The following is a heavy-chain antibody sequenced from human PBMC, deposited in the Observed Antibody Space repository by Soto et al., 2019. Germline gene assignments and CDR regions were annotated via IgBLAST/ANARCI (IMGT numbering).Heavy chain of an antibody. J-gene: IGHJ4*02. Sequence: QAQVVKSGAEVRKPGSSVKLSCKASEGTFNSYAIAWVRQAPGQGLEWMGGIIPYYNTLNYAQKFQDRVTSTADDSTNTGYVELSSLRSDDTAVYFCAIGASRWYPYSFDFWAQGTLVTVSS. CDR1: EGTFNSYA. CDR2: IIPYYNTL. CDR3: AIGASRWYPYSFDF. D-gene: IGHD6-13*01. V-gene: IGHV1-69*01.